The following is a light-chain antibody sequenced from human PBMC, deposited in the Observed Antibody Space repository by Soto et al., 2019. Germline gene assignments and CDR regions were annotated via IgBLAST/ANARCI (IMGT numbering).Light chain of an antibody. V-gene: IGKV3-11*01. CDR1: QNVANY. J-gene: IGKJ5*01. Sequence: SVLTQSPSTLSLSPGRRSTLSCRASQNVANYLAWYQQKPGQAPRLLIYDASNRATGIPARFSGSGYGTDFNLTIDGLETEDFVVYYCQQYGYSPITFGQGTRLEIK. CDR3: QQYGYSPIT. CDR2: DAS.